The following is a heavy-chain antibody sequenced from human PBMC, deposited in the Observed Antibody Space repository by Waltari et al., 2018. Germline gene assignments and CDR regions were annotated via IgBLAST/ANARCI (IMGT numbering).Heavy chain of an antibody. Sequence: QAHTVQSADEVKEPGATVIVSGTASGYVLHSTSISWVRQAAGQGLEWMGWITPYKRSTNYAQKFRGRVTMTTDRSTSTAYMELRSLSSDDTATYYCSRYCSAESCPRGWFDPWGQGTLVTVSA. CDR2: ITPYKRST. J-gene: IGHJ5*02. D-gene: IGHD2-15*01. CDR3: SRYCSAESCPRGWFDP. CDR1: GYVLHSTS. V-gene: IGHV1-18*01.